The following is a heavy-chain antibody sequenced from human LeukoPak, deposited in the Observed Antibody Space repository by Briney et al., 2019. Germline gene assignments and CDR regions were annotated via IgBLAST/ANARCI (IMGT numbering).Heavy chain of an antibody. CDR3: AGGPGFLIDC. V-gene: IGHV3-7*01. CDR1: GFTFSSYW. CDR2: IYQDGSEK. Sequence: GGSLRLSCAASGFTFSSYWMRWVRQAPGKGLEWVANIYQDGSEKHYVDSVKGRLTISRDNGKNLLYLQMTSLRVEDTAVYYCAGGPGFLIDCWGQGTLVTVSS. D-gene: IGHD3-3*01. J-gene: IGHJ4*02.